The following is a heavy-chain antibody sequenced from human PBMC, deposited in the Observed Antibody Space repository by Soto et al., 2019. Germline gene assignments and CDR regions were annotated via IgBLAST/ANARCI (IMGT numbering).Heavy chain of an antibody. CDR1: GLTFSNAE. V-gene: IGHV3-15*07. CDR2: IRGKGDGGAT. CDR3: TTSRGGSGWSF. J-gene: IGHJ4*02. D-gene: IGHD6-19*01. Sequence: EVQLVESGGGLVKPGGSLRLSCAASGLTFSNAEMTWVRQAPGKGLEWVGRIRGKGDGGATDYAAPVKYRFIILRDDSENMVYLQMNSLKTEDTAVYYCTTSRGGSGWSFWGQGTLVTVSS.